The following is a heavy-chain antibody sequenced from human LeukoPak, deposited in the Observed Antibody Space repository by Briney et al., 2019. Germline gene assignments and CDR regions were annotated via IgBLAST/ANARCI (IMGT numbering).Heavy chain of an antibody. V-gene: IGHV5-51*01. Sequence: GESLKISCKGSGYSFTSYWIGWVRQMPGKGLEWMGIIYPSDSDTRYNPSFQGQVTISADKSVSTAYLQWSSLKASDTAMYYCARGYYGSGSRFDYWGQGTLVTVSS. CDR1: GYSFTSYW. D-gene: IGHD3-10*01. J-gene: IGHJ4*02. CDR2: IYPSDSDT. CDR3: ARGYYGSGSRFDY.